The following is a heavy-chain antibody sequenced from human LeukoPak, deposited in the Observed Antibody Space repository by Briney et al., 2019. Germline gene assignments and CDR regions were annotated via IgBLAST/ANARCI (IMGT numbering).Heavy chain of an antibody. D-gene: IGHD4-23*01. CDR2: INHSGST. V-gene: IGHV4-34*01. CDR3: ARVGGNVAFDI. CDR1: GGSSSGYY. J-gene: IGHJ3*02. Sequence: SETLSLTCAVYGGSSSGYYWSWLRQPPGKGLEWIGEINHSGSTNYNPSLKSRVTISVDTSKNQFSLKLSSVTAADTAVYYCARVGGNVAFDIWGQGTMVTVSS.